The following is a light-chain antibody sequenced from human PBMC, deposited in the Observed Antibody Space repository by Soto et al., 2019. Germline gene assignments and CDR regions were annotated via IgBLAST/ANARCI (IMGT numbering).Light chain of an antibody. J-gene: IGKJ1*01. CDR3: QQYGSTWT. CDR1: QSVSSSY. Sequence: EIVLTQSPGTLSLSPGERATLSCRASQSVSSSYLAWYQQKPGQAPRLLIYGASSRATGIPDRFSGSGSGTDFTLTIRRLEPEDFAVYYCQQYGSTWTFGQGTKGEIK. CDR2: GAS. V-gene: IGKV3-20*01.